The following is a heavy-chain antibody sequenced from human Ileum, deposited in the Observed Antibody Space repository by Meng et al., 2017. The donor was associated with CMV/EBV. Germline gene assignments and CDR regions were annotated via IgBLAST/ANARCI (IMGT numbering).Heavy chain of an antibody. CDR3: ARLLRGYDSVGWFDP. CDR2: LHDSGDT. D-gene: IGHD3-16*01. V-gene: IGHV4-61*07. CDR1: GDSVSSGPYY. Sequence: GDSVSSGPYYWTWIRQPPGKGLEWIGYLHDSGDTNYNPSLKSRVTMSRDRSKNQFSLRLRSVTAADTAVYFCARLLRGYDSVGWFDPWGQGTLVTVSS. J-gene: IGHJ5*02.